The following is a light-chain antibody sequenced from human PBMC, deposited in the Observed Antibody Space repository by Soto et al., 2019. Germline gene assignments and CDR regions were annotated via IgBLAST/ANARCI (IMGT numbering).Light chain of an antibody. CDR3: QQVNSYPLA. Sequence: AIQLTQSPSSLSASVGDRVTITCRASQGISSALAWYQQKPGKAPKLLIYDASSLESGVPSRFSGSGSGTDFTLTNSSLQPEDFATYYCQQVNSYPLAFGGGTKVEIK. CDR1: QGISSA. J-gene: IGKJ4*01. V-gene: IGKV1-13*02. CDR2: DAS.